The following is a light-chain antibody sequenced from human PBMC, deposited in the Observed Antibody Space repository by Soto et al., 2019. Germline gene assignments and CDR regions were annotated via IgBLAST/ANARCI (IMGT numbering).Light chain of an antibody. J-gene: IGLJ3*02. CDR3: SSCTRSNPGV. V-gene: IGLV2-14*01. CDR2: EVY. Sequence: QSVLTQPASVSGSPGQSITISRTGTSSDVGGYNSVCWHQQHPGKAPKLMIYEVYNRPSGVSDRFSASKSGNTASLTISGIKADDEADCYCSSCTRSNPGVVGGGTKLTV. CDR1: SSDVGGYNS.